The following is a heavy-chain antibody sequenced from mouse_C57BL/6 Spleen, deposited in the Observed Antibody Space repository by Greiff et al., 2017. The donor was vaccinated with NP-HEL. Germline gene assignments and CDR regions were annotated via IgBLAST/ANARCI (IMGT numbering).Heavy chain of an antibody. CDR1: GFTFSSYG. V-gene: IGHV5-6*01. J-gene: IGHJ4*01. CDR2: ISSGGSYT. Sequence: EVMLVESGGDLVKPGGSLKLSCAASGFTFSSYGMSWVRQTPDKRLEWVATISSGGSYTYYPDSVKGRFTIPRDNAKNTLYLQMSSLKSEDTAMYYCARHSTHYYGRGAMDYWGQGTSVTVSS. CDR3: ARHSTHYYGRGAMDY. D-gene: IGHD1-1*01.